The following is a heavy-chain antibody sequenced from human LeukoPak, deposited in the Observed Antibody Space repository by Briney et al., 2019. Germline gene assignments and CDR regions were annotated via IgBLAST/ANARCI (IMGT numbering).Heavy chain of an antibody. CDR1: GYSFTNYW. J-gene: IGHJ6*02. V-gene: IGHV5-51*01. D-gene: IGHD6-6*01. Sequence: GEPLKISCKGSGYSFTNYWIGWVRQMPGKGLGWMGIIYPGDSDTRYSSSFQGQVTISADKSISTAYLQWSSLKASDTAMYYCAGASIAARFSNYYYYYGMDVWGQGTTVTVSS. CDR3: AGASIAARFSNYYYYYGMDV. CDR2: IYPGDSDT.